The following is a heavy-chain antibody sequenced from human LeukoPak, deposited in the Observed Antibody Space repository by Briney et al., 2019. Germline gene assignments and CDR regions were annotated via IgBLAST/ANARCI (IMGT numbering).Heavy chain of an antibody. CDR3: ARDNSVVVADASLRY. V-gene: IGHV3-33*01. CDR1: GFTFSSYG. D-gene: IGHD2-15*01. CDR2: IWYDGSNK. J-gene: IGHJ4*02. Sequence: GRSLRLSCAASGFTFSSYGMHWVRQAPGKELEWVAVIWYDGSNKYYADSVKGRFTISRDNSKNTLYLQMNSLRAEDTAVYYCARDNSVVVADASLRYWGQGTLVTVSS.